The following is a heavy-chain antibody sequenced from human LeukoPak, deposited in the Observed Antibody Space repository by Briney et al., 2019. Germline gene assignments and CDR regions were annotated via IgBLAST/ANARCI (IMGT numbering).Heavy chain of an antibody. CDR1: GGSFSGDY. Sequence: PSETLSLICAVYGGSFSGDYWSWIRQPPGKGLEWIGEINHSGSTNYNPSLKSRVTISVDTSKNQFSLKLSSVTAADTAVYYCARSYAHDYWGQGTLVTVSS. V-gene: IGHV4-34*01. J-gene: IGHJ4*02. CDR2: INHSGST. D-gene: IGHD2-2*01. CDR3: ARSYAHDY.